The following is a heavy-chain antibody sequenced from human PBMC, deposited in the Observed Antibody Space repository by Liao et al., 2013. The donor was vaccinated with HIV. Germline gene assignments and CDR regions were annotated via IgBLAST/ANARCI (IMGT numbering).Heavy chain of an antibody. CDR3: ARELGIFVDY. CDR2: INHSGST. J-gene: IGHJ4*02. V-gene: IGHV4-34*01. CDR1: GGSFSGYY. D-gene: IGHD7-27*01. Sequence: QVQLQQWGAGLLKPSETLSLTCAVYGGSFSGYYWSWIRQPPGKGLEWIGEINHSGSTNYNPSLKSRVTISVDTSKNQFSLKLSSVTAADTAVYYCARELGIFVDYWGQGTLVTVSS.